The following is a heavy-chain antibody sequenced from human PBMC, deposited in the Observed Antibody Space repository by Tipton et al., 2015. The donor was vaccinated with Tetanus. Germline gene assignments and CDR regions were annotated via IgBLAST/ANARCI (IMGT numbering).Heavy chain of an antibody. V-gene: IGHV3-23*01. D-gene: IGHD2-2*02. Sequence: SLRLSCAASGFTFSSYAMSWVRQAPGKGLEWVSAISGSGGSTYYADSVKGRFTISRDNSKNTLYLQMNSLRAEDTAVYYCAKVPRRLHKPPQDIVVVPAAIGQPDFDYWGQGTLVTVSS. CDR1: GFTFSSYA. J-gene: IGHJ4*02. CDR3: AKVPRRLHKPPQDIVVVPAAIGQPDFDY. CDR2: ISGSGGST.